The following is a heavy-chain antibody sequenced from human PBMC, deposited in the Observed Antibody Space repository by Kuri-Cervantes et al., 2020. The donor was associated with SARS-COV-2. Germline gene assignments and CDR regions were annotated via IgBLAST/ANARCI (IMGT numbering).Heavy chain of an antibody. Sequence: SVKVSCKASGGTFSSYAISWVRQAPGQGLEWMGRIIPIFGTANYAQKFQGRVTITADESTSTAYMELSSLRSDDTAVYYCARDRLAAAGTTEHRHWGQGTLVTVSS. D-gene: IGHD6-13*01. V-gene: IGHV1-69*13. CDR2: IIPIFGTA. CDR1: GGTFSSYA. J-gene: IGHJ1*01. CDR3: ARDRLAAAGTTEHRH.